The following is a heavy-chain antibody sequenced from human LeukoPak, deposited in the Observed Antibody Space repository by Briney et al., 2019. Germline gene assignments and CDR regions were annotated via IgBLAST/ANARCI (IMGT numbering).Heavy chain of an antibody. D-gene: IGHD3-10*01. J-gene: IGHJ4*02. CDR3: ARNGRGGSGSYFDY. Sequence: GASVKVSCKASGYTFTSYGISWVRQAPGQGLEWMGWISGYSGNTNSAQKLQGRVTMTTDTSTSTVYMELRSLRSDDTAVYYCARNGRGGSGSYFDYWGQGTLVTVSS. CDR2: ISGYSGNT. CDR1: GYTFTSYG. V-gene: IGHV1-18*01.